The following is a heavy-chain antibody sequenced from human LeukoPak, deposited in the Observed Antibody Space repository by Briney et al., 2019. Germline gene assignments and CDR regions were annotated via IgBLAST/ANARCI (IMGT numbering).Heavy chain of an antibody. Sequence: GGSLRLSCEVSGFTLRSYAMSWVRQAPGKGLEWVSVISGSTGGTHFADSVKGRFTISRDNSKNTLCLQMSSLRAEDTAVYYCAKNLIRGATNWFDPWGQGTLVTVSS. CDR1: GFTLRSYA. CDR2: ISGSTGGT. V-gene: IGHV3-23*01. J-gene: IGHJ5*02. CDR3: AKNLIRGATNWFDP. D-gene: IGHD3-10*01.